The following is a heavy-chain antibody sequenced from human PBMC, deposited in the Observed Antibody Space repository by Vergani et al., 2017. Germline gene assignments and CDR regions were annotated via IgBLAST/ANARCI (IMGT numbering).Heavy chain of an antibody. CDR1: GGTFSSYT. V-gene: IGHV1-69*08. CDR2: IIPILGIA. CDR3: ARDGYCYDSESYYNPVVV. D-gene: IGHD3-10*01. J-gene: IGHJ6*02. Sequence: QVQLVQSGAEVKKPGSSLKVSCKASGGTFSSYTISWVRQAPGQGLEWMGRIIPILGIANYAQQFQGRVTITADKSTSTASLELSSLRTEDTAVYYCARDGYCYDSESYYNPVVVWGQGTTVTVSS.